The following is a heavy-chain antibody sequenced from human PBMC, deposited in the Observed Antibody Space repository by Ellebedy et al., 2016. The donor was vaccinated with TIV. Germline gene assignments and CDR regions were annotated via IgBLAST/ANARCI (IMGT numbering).Heavy chain of an antibody. J-gene: IGHJ6*02. CDR2: IWYDGSNK. D-gene: IGHD2-2*01. CDR3: ARATRESGVQIFYYYYGMDV. CDR1: GFTFSSYG. Sequence: PGGSLRLSCAASGFTFSSYGMRWVRQAPGKGLEWVAVIWYDGSNKYYADSVKGRFTISRDNSKNTLYLQMNSLRAEDTAVYYCARATRESGVQIFYYYYGMDVWGQGTTVTVSS. V-gene: IGHV3-33*01.